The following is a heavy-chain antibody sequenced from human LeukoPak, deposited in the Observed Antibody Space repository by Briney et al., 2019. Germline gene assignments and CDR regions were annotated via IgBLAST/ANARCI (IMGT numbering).Heavy chain of an antibody. D-gene: IGHD6-19*01. CDR2: ISSSSSYI. J-gene: IGHJ4*02. CDR3: ARAGSSGLYSRNFDY. CDR1: GFTFSSYS. V-gene: IGHV3-21*01. Sequence: KAGGPRRLPCAASGFTFSSYSMNWVRKAPGKGLKWVSSISSSSSYIYYADSVKGGFPISRENAKNSLYLQMNSLRAEDTAVYYCARAGSSGLYSRNFDYWGQGTLVTVSS.